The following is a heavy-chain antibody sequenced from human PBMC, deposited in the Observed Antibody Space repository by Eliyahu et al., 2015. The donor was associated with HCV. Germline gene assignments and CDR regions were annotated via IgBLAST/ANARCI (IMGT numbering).Heavy chain of an antibody. D-gene: IGHD2-2*01. CDR1: GFTXGSYA. J-gene: IGHJ4*02. CDR2: ITGSASRT. Sequence: EVQLLESGGGLVQPGGSLRLSCTASGFTXGSYAMAWVRQXPGKGLEWVSGITGSASRTYHADSVKGRFTISRDNSRNTLYLQMNSLRAEDTAVYYCARYISSRWYADFDYWGQGTLVTVSS. CDR3: ARYISSRWYADFDY. V-gene: IGHV3-23*01.